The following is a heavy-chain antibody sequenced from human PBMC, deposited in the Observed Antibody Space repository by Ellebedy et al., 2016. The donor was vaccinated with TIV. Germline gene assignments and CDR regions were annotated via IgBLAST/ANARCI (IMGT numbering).Heavy chain of an antibody. CDR2: ISSSSSTI. J-gene: IGHJ4*02. V-gene: IGHV3-48*04. D-gene: IGHD3-10*01. CDR1: GFTFSSYS. Sequence: GESLKISXAASGFTFSSYSMNWVRQAPGKGLEWVSYISSSSSTIYYADSVKGRFTISRDNAKNSLYLQMNSLRAEDTAVYYCARSGDYWGQGTLVTVSS. CDR3: ARSGDY.